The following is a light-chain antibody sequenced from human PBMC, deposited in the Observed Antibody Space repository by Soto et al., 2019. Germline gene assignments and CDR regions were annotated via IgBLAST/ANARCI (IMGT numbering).Light chain of an antibody. CDR3: NQRKSWSRT. Sequence: EIVLTQSPATLSWWPGGGATLACRASRYINTRLAWYQHRPGQAPSLLIYQTSLRAAGSPARCSASGSGTDFTLTISDVQPEDFALDYCNQRKSWSRTFGQGTKVDIK. V-gene: IGKV3-11*01. J-gene: IGKJ1*01. CDR2: QTS. CDR1: RYINTR.